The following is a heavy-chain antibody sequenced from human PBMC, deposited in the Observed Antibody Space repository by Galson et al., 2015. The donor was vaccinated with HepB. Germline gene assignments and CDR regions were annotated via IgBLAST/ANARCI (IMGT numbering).Heavy chain of an antibody. J-gene: IGHJ4*02. V-gene: IGHV3-9*01. Sequence: SLRLSCAASGFNFDGHAMHWVRQAPGKGLEWVSGISWNSDPIGYADSVKGRFTISRDNGKNSLYLQMNSLRLEDTALYYCAKGGQYYFDYCDLGTLVTVSS. CDR3: AKGGQYYFDY. CDR1: GFNFDGHA. D-gene: IGHD2-15*01. CDR2: ISWNSDPI.